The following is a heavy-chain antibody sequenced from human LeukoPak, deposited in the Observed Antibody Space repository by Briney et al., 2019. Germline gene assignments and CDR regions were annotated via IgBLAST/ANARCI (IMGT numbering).Heavy chain of an antibody. CDR1: GYTFTSYG. Sequence: ASVKVSCKASGYTFTSYGISWVRQAPGQGLEWMGWISAYNGNTNYARKLQGRVTMTTDTSTSTAYMELRSLRSDDTAVYYCARDSVFRARIVGSVLDYWGQGTLVTVSS. J-gene: IGHJ4*02. CDR3: ARDSVFRARIVGSVLDY. D-gene: IGHD1-26*01. CDR2: ISAYNGNT. V-gene: IGHV1-18*01.